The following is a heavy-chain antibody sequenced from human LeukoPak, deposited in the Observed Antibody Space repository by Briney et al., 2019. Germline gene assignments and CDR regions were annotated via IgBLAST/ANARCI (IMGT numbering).Heavy chain of an antibody. J-gene: IGHJ1*01. V-gene: IGHV3-30*18. D-gene: IGHD6-13*01. CDR1: GFTFSSYG. CDR3: ANDWRYSSSLSVPGYFQH. Sequence: GGSLRLSCAASGFTFSSYGMHWVRQAPGKGLEWVAVISYDGSNKYYADSVKGRFTISRDNSKNTLYLQMNSLRAEDTAVYYCANDWRYSSSLSVPGYFQHWGQGTLVTVSS. CDR2: ISYDGSNK.